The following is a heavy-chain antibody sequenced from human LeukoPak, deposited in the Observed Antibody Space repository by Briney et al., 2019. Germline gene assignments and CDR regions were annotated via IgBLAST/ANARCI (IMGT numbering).Heavy chain of an antibody. Sequence: ASVKVSCKASGYTFTGYQMHWVRQAPGQRLEWMGWINPNSGATKYAQSFQGRVTLTADTSISTAYMDLSRLTSDDTAVYYCARTSGYHGSYFDYWGQGTLVTVSS. J-gene: IGHJ4*02. CDR2: INPNSGAT. CDR3: ARTSGYHGSYFDY. D-gene: IGHD3-22*01. V-gene: IGHV1-2*02. CDR1: GYTFTGYQ.